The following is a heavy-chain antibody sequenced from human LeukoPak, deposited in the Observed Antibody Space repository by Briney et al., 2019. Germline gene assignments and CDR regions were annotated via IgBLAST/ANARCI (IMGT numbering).Heavy chain of an antibody. Sequence: GESLQISCKASGYRFTTDYIGWVRQMPGKGLEWMGIIYPDDSETNYSPSFQGQVTISADKSISTAYLQWSSLKASDTAMYYCASTYSSSSGEYFQHWGQGTLVTVSS. V-gene: IGHV5-51*01. CDR2: IYPDDSET. D-gene: IGHD6-6*01. CDR1: GYRFTTDY. J-gene: IGHJ1*01. CDR3: ASTYSSSSGEYFQH.